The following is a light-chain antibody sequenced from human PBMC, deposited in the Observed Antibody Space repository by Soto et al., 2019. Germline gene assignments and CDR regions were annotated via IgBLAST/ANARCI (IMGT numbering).Light chain of an antibody. CDR3: QQRSSWPIT. CDR2: DAS. V-gene: IGKV3-11*01. CDR1: QSVSSN. Sequence: EIVLTQSPDTLSLSPGERATLSCRASQSVSSNLAWYQQRPGQAPRLLINDASRRATGIPDRFSGSGSGADFTLTISSLEPEDFAVYYCQQRSSWPITFGQGTRLEIK. J-gene: IGKJ5*01.